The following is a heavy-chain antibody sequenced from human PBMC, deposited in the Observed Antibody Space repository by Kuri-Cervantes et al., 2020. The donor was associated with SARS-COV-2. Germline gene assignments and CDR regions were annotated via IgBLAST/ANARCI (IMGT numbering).Heavy chain of an antibody. CDR1: GFTFSSYS. D-gene: IGHD1-7*01. CDR2: ISSSSSYI. Sequence: LSLTCAASGFTFSSYSMNWVRQAPGKGLEWVSSISSSSSYIYYADSVKGRFTISRHNSKNTLYLQMNSLRAEDTAVYYCAREGFATGTTPGGIDYWGQGTLVTVSS. J-gene: IGHJ4*02. V-gene: IGHV3-21*04. CDR3: AREGFATGTTPGGIDY.